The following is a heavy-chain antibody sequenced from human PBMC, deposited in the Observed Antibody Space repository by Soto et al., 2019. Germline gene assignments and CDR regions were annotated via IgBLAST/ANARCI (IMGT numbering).Heavy chain of an antibody. CDR2: VSKSDYT. D-gene: IGHD2-2*01. V-gene: IGHV3-21*01. CDR1: GFYFNNYG. CDR3: AIEDSIIIPAVSDF. J-gene: IGHJ4*02. Sequence: GGSLRLSCAVSGFYFNNYGINWVRQAPGKGLEWVSSVSKSDYTYYSDSVKGRFTISRDNAKNSVSLQMNSLRAEDTAVYYCAIEDSIIIPAVSDFWGQRTLVTVSS.